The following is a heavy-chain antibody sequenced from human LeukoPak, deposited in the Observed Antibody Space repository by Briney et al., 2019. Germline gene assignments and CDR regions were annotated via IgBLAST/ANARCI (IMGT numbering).Heavy chain of an antibody. CDR3: ARAQSAYCSSTSCYSGWFDP. J-gene: IGHJ5*02. CDR2: IYYSGST. V-gene: IGHV4-31*03. Sequence: SQTLSLTCTVSGGSISSGAYYWSWIRQHPGKGLEWIGYIYYSGSTYYNPSLKSRVTISVDTSKNQFSLKLSSVTAADTAVHYCARAQSAYCSSTSCYSGWFDPWSQGTLVTVSS. D-gene: IGHD2-2*01. CDR1: GGSISSGAYY.